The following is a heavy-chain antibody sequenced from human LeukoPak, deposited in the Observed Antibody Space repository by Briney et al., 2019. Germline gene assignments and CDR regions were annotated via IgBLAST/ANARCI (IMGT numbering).Heavy chain of an antibody. CDR1: GFTFSNAW. Sequence: PGGSLRLSCAASGFTFSNAWMTWVRQAPGKGLEWVARINGKTDGGTTEYAAPVKDRFTISRDDSKNTLYLQMNSLKPEDTAVYYCTTDYYDYVWGSYRPDNWGQGTLVTVSS. J-gene: IGHJ4*02. CDR3: TTDYYDYVWGSYRPDN. V-gene: IGHV3-15*01. D-gene: IGHD3-16*02. CDR2: INGKTDGGTT.